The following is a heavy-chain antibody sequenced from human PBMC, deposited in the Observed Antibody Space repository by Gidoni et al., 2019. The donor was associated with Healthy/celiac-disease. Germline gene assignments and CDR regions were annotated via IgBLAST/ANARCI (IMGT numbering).Heavy chain of an antibody. Sequence: EVQLVESGGGLVQPGGSLRLSCAASGFTFSSYDMHWFRQATGKGLEWVSAIGTAGDTYYPGSVKGRFTISRENAKNSLYLQMNSLRAGDTAVYYCARGGSGYSSGWYPDYWGQGTLVTVSS. J-gene: IGHJ4*02. CDR2: IGTAGDT. D-gene: IGHD6-19*01. CDR1: GFTFSSYD. CDR3: ARGGSGYSSGWYPDY. V-gene: IGHV3-13*04.